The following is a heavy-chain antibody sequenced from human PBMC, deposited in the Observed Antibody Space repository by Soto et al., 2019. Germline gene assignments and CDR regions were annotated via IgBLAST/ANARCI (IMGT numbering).Heavy chain of an antibody. CDR1: GFTVSSNY. D-gene: IGHD4-17*01. CDR3: ARGFIKTTGDFDY. CDR2: IYSGGST. Sequence: EVQLVESGGGLVQPGGSLRLSCAASGFTVSSNYMSWVRKAPGKGLEWVSVIYSGGSTYYADSVKGRFTISRDNSKNTLYLQMNSLRAEDTAVYYCARGFIKTTGDFDYWGQGTLVTVSS. V-gene: IGHV3-66*01. J-gene: IGHJ4*02.